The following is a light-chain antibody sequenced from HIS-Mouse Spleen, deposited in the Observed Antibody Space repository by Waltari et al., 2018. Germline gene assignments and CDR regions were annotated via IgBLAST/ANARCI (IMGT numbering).Light chain of an antibody. V-gene: IGKV3-20*01. Sequence: EIVLTQSPGTLSLSPGERATLSCRASQSVSSSYLAWYQQKPGQAPRPLIHGASSRATGIPDRFSGSGSGTDFTLTISRLEPEDFAVYYCQQYGSSSTFGQGTRLEIK. J-gene: IGKJ5*01. CDR2: GAS. CDR3: QQYGSSST. CDR1: QSVSSSY.